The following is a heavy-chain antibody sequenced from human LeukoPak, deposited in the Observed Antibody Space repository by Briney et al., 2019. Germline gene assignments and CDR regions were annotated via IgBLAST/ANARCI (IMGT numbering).Heavy chain of an antibody. D-gene: IGHD2-15*01. J-gene: IGHJ1*01. CDR2: ISYDGSNK. Sequence: PGRSLRLSCAASGFTFSSYAMHWVRQAPGKGLEWVAVISYDGSNKYYADSVKGRFTISRDNSKNTLYLQMNSLRAEDTVVYYCAKVGYCSGGSCYSGVAVAAFQHWGQGTLVTVSS. CDR3: AKVGYCSGGSCYSGVAVAAFQH. V-gene: IGHV3-30*04. CDR1: GFTFSSYA.